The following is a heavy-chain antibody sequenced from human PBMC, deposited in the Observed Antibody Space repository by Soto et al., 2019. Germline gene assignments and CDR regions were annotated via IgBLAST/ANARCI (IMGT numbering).Heavy chain of an antibody. CDR1: GFSLTTSRMC. Sequence: SGRTLVYPTQTLTLTCTFSGFSLTTSRMCVTWIRQPPGKALEWLALINWRDNKYYTTSLKTRLTLSKDTSKNQVVLTLTNMDPVDTGTYYCARILKGGTFDWLQIDCWGQGTLVTVSS. J-gene: IGHJ4*02. CDR2: INWRDNK. V-gene: IGHV2-70*01. CDR3: ARILKGGTFDWLQIDC. D-gene: IGHD3-9*01.